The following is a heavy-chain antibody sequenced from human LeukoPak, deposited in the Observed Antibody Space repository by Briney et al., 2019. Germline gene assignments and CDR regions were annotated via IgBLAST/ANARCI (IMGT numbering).Heavy chain of an antibody. Sequence: GGSLRLSCAASGFTFSSYEMNWVRQAPGKGLGWVSYISSSGSTIYYADSVKGRFTISRDNAKNSLYLQMNSLRAEDTAVYYCTTGRYYDSSGYYADYYYYGMDVWGQGTTVTVSS. CDR2: ISSSGSTI. CDR3: TTGRYYDSSGYYADYYYYGMDV. D-gene: IGHD3-22*01. V-gene: IGHV3-48*03. CDR1: GFTFSSYE. J-gene: IGHJ6*02.